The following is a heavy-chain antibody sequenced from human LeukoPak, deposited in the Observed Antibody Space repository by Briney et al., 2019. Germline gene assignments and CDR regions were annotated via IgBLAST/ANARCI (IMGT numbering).Heavy chain of an antibody. D-gene: IGHD5-18*01. CDR2: IYYSGST. J-gene: IGHJ4*02. Sequence: SETLSLTCTVSGGSISSYYWSWIRQPPGKGLEWIGYIYYSGSTNYNPSPKSRVTISVDTSKNQFSLKLSSVTAADTAVYYCAREGYSYGPFDYWGQGTLVTVSS. CDR1: GGSISSYY. CDR3: AREGYSYGPFDY. V-gene: IGHV4-59*01.